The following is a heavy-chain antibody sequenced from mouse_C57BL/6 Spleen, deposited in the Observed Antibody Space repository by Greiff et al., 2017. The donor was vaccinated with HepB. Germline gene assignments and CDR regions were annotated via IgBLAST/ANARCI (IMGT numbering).Heavy chain of an antibody. D-gene: IGHD1-1*01. V-gene: IGHV14-4*01. CDR1: GFNIKDDY. Sequence: EVQLQQSGAELVRPGASVKLSCTASGFNIKDDYMHWVKQRPEQGLEWIGWIDPENGDTDNASKFQGTATITADTSSNTPYLPLSSLTSEDTAVYYCTTRYGSSPFAYWGQGTLVTVSA. CDR3: TTRYGSSPFAY. J-gene: IGHJ3*01. CDR2: IDPENGDT.